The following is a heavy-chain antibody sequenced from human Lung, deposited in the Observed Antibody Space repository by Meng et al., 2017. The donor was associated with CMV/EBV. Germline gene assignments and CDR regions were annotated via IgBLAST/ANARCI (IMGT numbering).Heavy chain of an antibody. CDR3: ARADCSSTSCYKSAFDI. Sequence: ESXKISXAASGFTVSSNYMSWVRQAPGKGLEWVSVIYSGGSTYYADSVKGRFTISRDNSKNTLYLQMNSLRAEDTAVYYCARADCSSTSCYKSAFDIWGQGTXVTVSS. V-gene: IGHV3-53*01. CDR2: IYSGGST. J-gene: IGHJ3*02. CDR1: GFTVSSNY. D-gene: IGHD2-2*02.